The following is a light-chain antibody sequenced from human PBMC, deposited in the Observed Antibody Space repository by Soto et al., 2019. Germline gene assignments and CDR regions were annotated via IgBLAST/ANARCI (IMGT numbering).Light chain of an antibody. V-gene: IGKV3-15*01. J-gene: IGKJ4*01. CDR1: QSVRSSF. Sequence: IVMTHAPATLSVSPGEIATLSFRASQSVRSSFLAWYQQKPGQAPSLLIYGASTRATGIPARFSGSGSGTEFTLTINSLQSEDFAVYYCQQYSNWPLTFGGGTKVDIK. CDR3: QQYSNWPLT. CDR2: GAS.